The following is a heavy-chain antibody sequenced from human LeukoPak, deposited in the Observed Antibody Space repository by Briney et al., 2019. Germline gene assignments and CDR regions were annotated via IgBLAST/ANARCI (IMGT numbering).Heavy chain of an antibody. D-gene: IGHD2-21*02. CDR3: ARGVAYCGGDCFPGDY. CDR1: GGTFSSYT. CDR2: IIPILGIA. V-gene: IGHV1-69*02. J-gene: IGHJ4*02. Sequence: SVKVSCKASGGTFSSYTISWVRQAPGQGLEWMGRIIPILGIANYAQKFQGRVTITADKSTSTAYMELSSLRSEDTAVYYCARGVAYCGGDCFPGDYWGQGTLVTVSS.